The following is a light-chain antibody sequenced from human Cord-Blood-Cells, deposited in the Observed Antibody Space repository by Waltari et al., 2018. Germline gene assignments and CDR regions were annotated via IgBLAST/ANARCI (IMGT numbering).Light chain of an antibody. CDR2: DVS. J-gene: IGLJ1*01. Sequence: QSALTQPASLSGSPGQSITISCTATSSDVGGYNYVSWYQPHPGPAPKPMIYDVSNPPSGVSNRFSGSKSGNTAYLTISGLQAEDEADYYCSSYTSSSTYVFGTGTKVTVL. CDR1: SSDVGGYNY. CDR3: SSYTSSSTYV. V-gene: IGLV2-14*01.